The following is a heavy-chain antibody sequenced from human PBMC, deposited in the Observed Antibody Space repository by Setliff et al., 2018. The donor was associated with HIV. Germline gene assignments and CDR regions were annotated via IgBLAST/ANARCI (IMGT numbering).Heavy chain of an antibody. V-gene: IGHV4-59*01. J-gene: IGHJ5*02. CDR2: IYYSGNT. CDR3: ARDLGRITLSGVNEGWFDP. Sequence: TLSLTCTVSGASISSYYWSWIRQPPGKGLEWIGDIYYSGNTHFNPSLKSRVTISLDTSKNQVFLKLTSVTAADTAVYYCARDLGRITLSGVNEGWFDPWGQGTLVTVSS. D-gene: IGHD3-3*01. CDR1: GASISSYY.